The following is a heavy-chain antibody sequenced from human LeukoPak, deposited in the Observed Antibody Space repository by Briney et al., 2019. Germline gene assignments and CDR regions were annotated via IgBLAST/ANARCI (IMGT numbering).Heavy chain of an antibody. CDR1: GFTFSRYW. J-gene: IGHJ3*02. V-gene: IGHV3-74*01. CDR3: ARGFGTAMDNAFDI. Sequence: GGSLRLSCAPSGFTFSRYWMHWVPQAPGKGLVWVSRIKNDGSRTSYADSVKGRFTISRDNAKNTLYLQMNSLRAEDTAVYYCARGFGTAMDNAFDIWGQGTMGTVSS. CDR2: IKNDGSRT. D-gene: IGHD5-18*01.